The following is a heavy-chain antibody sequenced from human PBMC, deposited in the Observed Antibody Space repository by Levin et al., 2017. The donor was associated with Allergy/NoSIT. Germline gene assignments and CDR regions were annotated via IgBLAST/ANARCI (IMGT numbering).Heavy chain of an antibody. CDR1: GFSLSTGGMC. D-gene: IGHD6-19*01. CDR3: ARIIAGSGWDPDS. J-gene: IGHJ4*02. V-gene: IGHV2-70*11. CDR2: IDWDDDK. Sequence: SGPTLVKPTQTLTLTCTFSGFSLSTGGMCVSWVRQPPGKALEWLARIDWDDDKYYSPSLKTRRTISKDTSKNQVVLTMTNMDPVETATYYCARIIAGSGWDPDSWGQGTLVTVSS.